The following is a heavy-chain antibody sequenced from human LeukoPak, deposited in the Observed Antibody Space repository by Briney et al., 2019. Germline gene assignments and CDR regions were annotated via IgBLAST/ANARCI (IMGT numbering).Heavy chain of an antibody. CDR1: GFTFSSYA. J-gene: IGHJ4*02. Sequence: GGSLRLSCAASGFTFSSYAMSWVRQAPGKGLEWVSAISGSGGSTYYADSVKGRFTISRDNSKNTLYLQMNSLRAEDTAVYYCAKAVPLGLIMITFGGPIRGYFDYWGQGTLVTVSS. CDR2: ISGSGGST. V-gene: IGHV3-23*01. CDR3: AKAVPLGLIMITFGGPIRGYFDY. D-gene: IGHD3-16*01.